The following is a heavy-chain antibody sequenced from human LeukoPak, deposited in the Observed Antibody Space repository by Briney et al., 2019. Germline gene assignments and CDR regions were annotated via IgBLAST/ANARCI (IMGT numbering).Heavy chain of an antibody. J-gene: IGHJ4*02. CDR3: ARWVVTAADIDY. CDR1: GFTFSSHG. D-gene: IGHD2-15*01. V-gene: IGHV3-30*03. Sequence: GTSLRLSCAASGFTFSSHGMHCVRQAPGKGLEWVAVISYDGSKNYYAESVKGRFTISRDNAMNTLYLQMNSLRAEDTAVYYCARWVVTAADIDYWGQGTLVTVSS. CDR2: ISYDGSKN.